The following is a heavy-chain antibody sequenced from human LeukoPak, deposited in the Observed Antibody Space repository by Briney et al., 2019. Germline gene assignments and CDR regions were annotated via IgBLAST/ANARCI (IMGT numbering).Heavy chain of an antibody. J-gene: IGHJ4*02. CDR2: INPNSGGT. CDR3: ARDSSGEAGPDLDY. CDR1: GYTFTGYD. D-gene: IGHD3-16*01. V-gene: IGHV1-2*04. Sequence: EASVKVSCKASGYTFTGYDMHWGRQAPGQGLEWMGWINPNSGGTNYAQKFQGWVTMTRDTSISTAYMELSRLRSDDTAVYYCARDSSGEAGPDLDYWGQGTLVTVSS.